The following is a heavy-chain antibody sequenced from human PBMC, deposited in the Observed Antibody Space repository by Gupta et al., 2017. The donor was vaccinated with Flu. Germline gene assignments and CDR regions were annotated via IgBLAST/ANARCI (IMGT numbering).Heavy chain of an antibody. D-gene: IGHD6-13*01. J-gene: IGHJ6*02. CDR2: ISGSGDTA. Sequence: VSFISGSGDTAYYADSVKGRFTISRDNSKNTLFLQMNSLRIEDTAVYYCAKGGAASGIYFFGVDVWGQGTTVTVSS. CDR3: AKGGAASGIYFFGVDV. V-gene: IGHV3-23*01.